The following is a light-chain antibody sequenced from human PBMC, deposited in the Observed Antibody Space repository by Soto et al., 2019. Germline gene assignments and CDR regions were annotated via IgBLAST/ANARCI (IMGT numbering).Light chain of an antibody. V-gene: IGKV1-5*01. Sequence: DIQMTQSPSTLSASVGDRVTITCRASQSISRWFAWHQQKPGKAPRLLIYDASNLQRGVPSRFSGSGSGTEFTLTITSLQPEDVATYYCQQYNDYSGMFGQGTKVDIK. CDR2: DAS. CDR3: QQYNDYSGM. CDR1: QSISRW. J-gene: IGKJ1*01.